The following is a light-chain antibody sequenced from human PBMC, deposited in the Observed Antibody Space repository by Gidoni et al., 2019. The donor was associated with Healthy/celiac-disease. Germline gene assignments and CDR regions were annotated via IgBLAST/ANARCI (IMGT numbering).Light chain of an antibody. V-gene: IGLV3-21*02. CDR1: NIGSKS. Sequence: SYVLTHPPPVSLAPGQTARIPCGGNNIGSKSVHWYQQKPGQAPVLVVYDDSDRPSGIPERFSGSNSGNTATLTISRVEAGDEADYYCQVWDSSSDHVVFGGGTKLTVL. J-gene: IGLJ2*01. CDR2: DDS. CDR3: QVWDSSSDHVV.